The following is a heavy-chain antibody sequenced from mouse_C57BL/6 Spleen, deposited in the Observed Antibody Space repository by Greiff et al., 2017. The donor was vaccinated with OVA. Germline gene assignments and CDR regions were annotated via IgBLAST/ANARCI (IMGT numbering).Heavy chain of an antibody. Sequence: QVQLQQSGAELARPGASVKLSCKASGYTFTSYGLSWVKQRPGQGLEWIGEIYPRSGNTYYNEKFKGKATLTADKSSSTAYMELRSLTSEDSAVYFCARQPYYDYDDLYYAMDYWGQGTSVTVSS. V-gene: IGHV1-81*01. CDR1: GYTFTSYG. CDR2: IYPRSGNT. CDR3: ARQPYYDYDDLYYAMDY. J-gene: IGHJ4*01. D-gene: IGHD2-4*01.